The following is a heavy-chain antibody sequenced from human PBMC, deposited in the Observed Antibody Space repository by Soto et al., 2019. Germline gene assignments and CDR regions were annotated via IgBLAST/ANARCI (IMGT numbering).Heavy chain of an antibody. CDR3: ARIRDSYGSIDY. CDR1: GFSLNTSGLC. CDR2: IDWDDDK. D-gene: IGHD5-18*01. J-gene: IGHJ4*02. V-gene: IGHV2-70*11. Sequence: SGPTLVNPTQTLTLTCTFSGFSLNTSGLCVSWIRQPPGKALEWLARIDWDDDKYYSTSLKTRLTISKDTSKNQVVLTMTNMYLVVIATYYCARIRDSYGSIDYWCQGTLVTVSS.